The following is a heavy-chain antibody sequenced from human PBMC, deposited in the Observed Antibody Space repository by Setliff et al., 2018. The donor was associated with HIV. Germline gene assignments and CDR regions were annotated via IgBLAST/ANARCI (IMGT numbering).Heavy chain of an antibody. V-gene: IGHV1-69*04. J-gene: IGHJ3*02. CDR1: GYTFPSYV. Sequence: SVKVSCKASGYTFPSYVITWVRQAPGQGLEWMGMIIPMYNIPAYAQKFQGRVTITRDTSASTAYMELSSLRSEDTAVYYCARDRVTGTRVPDAFDIWGQGTMVTVSS. CDR2: IIPMYNIP. CDR3: ARDRVTGTRVPDAFDI. D-gene: IGHD1-20*01.